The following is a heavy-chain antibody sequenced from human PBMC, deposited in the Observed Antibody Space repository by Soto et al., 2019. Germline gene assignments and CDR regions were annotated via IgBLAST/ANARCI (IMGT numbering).Heavy chain of an antibody. CDR3: ARDPAGSCNYYFDY. V-gene: IGHV4-31*03. J-gene: IGHJ4*02. CDR2: IYYSGST. CDR1: GGSISSGGYY. D-gene: IGHD2-15*01. Sequence: PSETLSLTCTVSGGSISSGGYYWSWIRQHPGKGLEWIGYIYYSGSTYYNPSLKSRVTISVDTSKNQFSLKLSSVTAADTAVYYCARDPAGSCNYYFDYWGQRTLVTVSS.